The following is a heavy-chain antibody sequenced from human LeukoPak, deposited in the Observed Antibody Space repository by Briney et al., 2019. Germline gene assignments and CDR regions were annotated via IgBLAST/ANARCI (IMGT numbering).Heavy chain of an antibody. Sequence: GGSLRLSRAASGFTFSSYAMSWVRQAPGKGLEWVSAISGSGGSTYYADSVKGRFTISRDNSKNTLYLQMNSLRAEDTAVYYCARGAKRDDAFDIWGQGTMVTVSS. V-gene: IGHV3-23*01. CDR3: ARGAKRDDAFDI. CDR2: ISGSGGST. CDR1: GFTFSSYA. J-gene: IGHJ3*02.